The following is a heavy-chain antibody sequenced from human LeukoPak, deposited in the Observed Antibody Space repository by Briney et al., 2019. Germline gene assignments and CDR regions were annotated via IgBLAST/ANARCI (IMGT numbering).Heavy chain of an antibody. CDR1: GFTFSGYG. CDR2: IRYDGITK. Sequence: GGSLRLSCEASGFTFSGYGMHWVRQAPGKGLEWLAFIRYDGITKTYGDSVEGRFTISRDNSDNMLNLQMNSLRPEDTAVYFCAKEAGMAFDYWGQGSLVTVSS. J-gene: IGHJ4*02. V-gene: IGHV3-30*02. CDR3: AKEAGMAFDY. D-gene: IGHD6-19*01.